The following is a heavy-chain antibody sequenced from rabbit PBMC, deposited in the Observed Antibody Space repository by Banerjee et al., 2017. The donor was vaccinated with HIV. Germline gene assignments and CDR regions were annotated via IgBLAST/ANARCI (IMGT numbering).Heavy chain of an antibody. V-gene: IGHV1S40*01. CDR2: IYAGRSGST. Sequence: QSLEESGGDLVKPGASLTLTCTASGFSFRSSYWICWVRQAPGKGLEWIACIYAGRSGSTYYASWAKGRFTISKTSSTTVTLQMTSLTAADTATYFCARDAGYAGGAYADWLDLWGQGTLVTVS. D-gene: IGHD4-2*01. CDR1: GFSFRSSYW. CDR3: ARDAGYAGGAYADWLDL. J-gene: IGHJ5*01.